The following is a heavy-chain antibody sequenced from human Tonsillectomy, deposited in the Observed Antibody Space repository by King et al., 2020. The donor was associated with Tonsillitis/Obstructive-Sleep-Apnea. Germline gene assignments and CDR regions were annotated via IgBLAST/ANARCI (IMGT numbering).Heavy chain of an antibody. CDR1: GFTFSSYW. D-gene: IGHD6-13*01. Sequence: VQLVESGGGLVQPGGSLRLSCAASGFTFSSYWMSWVRQAPGKGLEWVANIKQDGSEKYYVDSVKGRFTISRDNAKNSLYLQMNSLRVEDTAVYSCARANLYSSSWYDSGLDVWGQGTTVTVSS. CDR3: ARANLYSSSWYDSGLDV. CDR2: IKQDGSEK. J-gene: IGHJ6*02. V-gene: IGHV3-7*01.